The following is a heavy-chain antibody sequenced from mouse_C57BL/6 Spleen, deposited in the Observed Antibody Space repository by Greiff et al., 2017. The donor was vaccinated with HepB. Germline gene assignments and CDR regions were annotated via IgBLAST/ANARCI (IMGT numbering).Heavy chain of an antibody. Sequence: EVKLVESGGGLVKPGGSLKLSCAASGFTFSSYAMSWVRQTPEKRLEWVATISDGGSYTYYPDNVKGRFTISRDNAKNNLYLQMSHLKSEDSAVYYCARGYYYGSTPYYFDYWGQGTTLTVSS. CDR1: GFTFSSYA. D-gene: IGHD1-1*01. V-gene: IGHV5-4*03. CDR3: ARGYYYGSTPYYFDY. CDR2: ISDGGSYT. J-gene: IGHJ2*01.